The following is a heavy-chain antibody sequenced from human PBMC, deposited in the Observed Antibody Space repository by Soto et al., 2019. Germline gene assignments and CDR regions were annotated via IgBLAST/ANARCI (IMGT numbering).Heavy chain of an antibody. CDR3: ARAPTLTSNLDY. D-gene: IGHD2-15*01. V-gene: IGHV3-13*04. CDR1: GFTFSSYD. J-gene: IGHJ4*01. CDR2: IGSAGDT. Sequence: GGSLRLSCAASGFTFSSYDMHWVRQATGKGLEWVSAIGSAGDTYYPGSVKGRFTISRDNSKNTLYLQMNSLRVEDTAFYYCARAPTLTSNLDYWGHGTLVTVSS.